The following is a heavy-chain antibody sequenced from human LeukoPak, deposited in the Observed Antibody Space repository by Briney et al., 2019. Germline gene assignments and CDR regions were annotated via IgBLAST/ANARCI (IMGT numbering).Heavy chain of an antibody. D-gene: IGHD5-24*01. J-gene: IGHJ4*02. CDR1: GFTFSSYA. V-gene: IGHV3-23*01. CDR2: ISGGGGST. CDR3: AKDRLVEMATTPPDY. Sequence: GGSLRLSCAASGFTFSSYAMSWVRQAPGKGLEWVSAISGGGGSTYYADSVKGRFTISRDNSKNTLYLQMNSLRAEDTAVYYCAKDRLVEMATTPPDYWGQGTLVTVSS.